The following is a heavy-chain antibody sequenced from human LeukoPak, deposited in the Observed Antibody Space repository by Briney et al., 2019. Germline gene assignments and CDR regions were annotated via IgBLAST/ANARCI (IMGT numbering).Heavy chain of an antibody. CDR2: ISGSGGGR. J-gene: IGHJ3*02. Sequence: GGSLRLSCAVSGFTFSSYVMSWVRQAPGKGLEWVSTISGSGGGRYYADSVKGRFTISRDNSKNTMYLQMNSLRAEDTAVYYCANTIYSGSARGAFDIWGHGTLVTVSS. CDR1: GFTFSSYV. V-gene: IGHV3-23*01. CDR3: ANTIYSGSARGAFDI. D-gene: IGHD1-26*01.